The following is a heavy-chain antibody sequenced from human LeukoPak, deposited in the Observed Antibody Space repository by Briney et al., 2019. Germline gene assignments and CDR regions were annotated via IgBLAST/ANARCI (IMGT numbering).Heavy chain of an antibody. D-gene: IGHD1-7*01. CDR3: ARGRVVTGTTAITHYYYYYMDV. CDR1: GGTFSSYA. Sequence: SVKVSCKASGGTFSSYAISWVRQAPGQGLEWMGGIIPIFGTANYAQKFQGRVTITTDESTSTAYMELSSLRSEDTAVYYYARGRVVTGTTAITHYYYYYMDVWGKGTTVTVSS. V-gene: IGHV1-69*05. J-gene: IGHJ6*03. CDR2: IIPIFGTA.